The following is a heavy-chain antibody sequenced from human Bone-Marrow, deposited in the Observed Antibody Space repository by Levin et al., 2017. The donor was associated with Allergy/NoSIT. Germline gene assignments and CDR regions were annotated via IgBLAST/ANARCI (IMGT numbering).Heavy chain of an antibody. CDR1: GDSIRSST. D-gene: IGHD1-7*01. V-gene: IGHV4-59*08. CDR2: MYYSGSL. CDR3: ARHLRGTGTYIFDH. Sequence: PSQTLSLPCTVSGDSIRSSTWSWIRQPPGKGLEWIGYMYYSGSLNYNPSLQSRVTISMDTSKNQFSLKLSSVTAADTAVYYCARHLRGTGTYIFDHWGQGTLVTVSS. J-gene: IGHJ4*02.